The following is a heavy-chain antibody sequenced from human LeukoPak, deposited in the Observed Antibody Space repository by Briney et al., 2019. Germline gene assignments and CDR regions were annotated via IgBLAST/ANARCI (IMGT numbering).Heavy chain of an antibody. CDR2: ISGSGGST. CDR1: GFTFSSYA. J-gene: IGHJ4*02. V-gene: IGHV3-23*01. Sequence: GGSLRLSCAASGFTFSSYAMSWVRQAPGKGLEWVSAISGSGGSTYYADSVKGRFTISRDNSKNTLYLQMNSLRAEDTAVYYCATSNPSIVVVPAAPEYWGQGTLVTVSS. CDR3: ATSNPSIVVVPAAPEY. D-gene: IGHD2-2*01.